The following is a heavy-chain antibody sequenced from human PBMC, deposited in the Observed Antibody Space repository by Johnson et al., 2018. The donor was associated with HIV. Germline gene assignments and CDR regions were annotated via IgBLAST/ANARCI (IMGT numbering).Heavy chain of an antibody. CDR3: VKDRGGRFSGSYLSLRVGAFDI. J-gene: IGHJ3*02. V-gene: IGHV3-30*18. Sequence: QVQLVESGGGVVQPGRALRLSCAASGFTFSSYWMHWVRQAPGKGLEWVAVITYDGRNKYYTDSVKGRFIISRDNSKNMTNLQMNGLSDEDTADYYCVKDRGGRFSGSYLSLRVGAFDIWGQGTLVTVSS. CDR1: GFTFSSYW. CDR2: ITYDGRNK. D-gene: IGHD1-26*01.